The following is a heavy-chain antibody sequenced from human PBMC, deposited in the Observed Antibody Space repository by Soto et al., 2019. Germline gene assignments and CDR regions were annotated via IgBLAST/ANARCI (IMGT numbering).Heavy chain of an antibody. D-gene: IGHD3-9*01. Sequence: EVKLLESGGGLVQPGGSLRLSCGGSGFTFSTLALTWVRQAPGEGLEWVSSISGNGGNTYYADSVKGRFTISRDNAEKTLFLQMDSLRVNDTAKYYCAKDGNPIPYLTGYYRLGWFDPWGQGTLVTVSS. CDR2: ISGNGGNT. J-gene: IGHJ5*02. CDR1: GFTFSTLA. CDR3: AKDGNPIPYLTGYYRLGWFDP. V-gene: IGHV3-23*01.